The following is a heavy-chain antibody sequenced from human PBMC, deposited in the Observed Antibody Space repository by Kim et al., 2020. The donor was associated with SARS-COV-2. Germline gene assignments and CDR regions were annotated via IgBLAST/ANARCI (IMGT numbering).Heavy chain of an antibody. CDR1: GFTFSSYG. D-gene: IGHD3-3*01. CDR3: AKDSSYYDFWSAYGMDV. Sequence: GGSLRLSCAASGFTFSSYGMHWVRQAPGKGLEWVAVISYDGSNKYYADSVKGRFTISRDNSKNTLYLQMNSLRAEDTAVYYCAKDSSYYDFWSAYGMDVWGQGTTVTVSS. CDR2: ISYDGSNK. J-gene: IGHJ6*02. V-gene: IGHV3-30*18.